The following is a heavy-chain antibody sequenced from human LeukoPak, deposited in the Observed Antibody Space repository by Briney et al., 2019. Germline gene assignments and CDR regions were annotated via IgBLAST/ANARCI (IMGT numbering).Heavy chain of an antibody. CDR1: GYTFTGYY. CDR2: INPNSGGT. CDR3: ARTPPPPVYYDFWSGYPNWFDP. V-gene: IGHV1-2*02. D-gene: IGHD3-3*01. J-gene: IGHJ5*02. Sequence: ASVKVSCKASGYTFTGYYMHWVRQAPGRGLEWMGWINPNSGGTNYAQKFQGRVTMTRDTSISTAYMELSRLRSDDTAVHYFARTPPPPVYYDFWSGYPNWFDPWGQGTLVTVSS.